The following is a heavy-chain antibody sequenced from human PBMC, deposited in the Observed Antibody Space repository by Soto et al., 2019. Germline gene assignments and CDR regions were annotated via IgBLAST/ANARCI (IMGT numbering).Heavy chain of an antibody. CDR3: ARGAVAGVDYGMDV. Sequence: QVRLRESGPGLVKPWETLSLTCTVSGGSMSGYYWSWIRQAAGKGLEWIGRIYGSGGTNYNPSLKSRVTMSVDTSRKQFLLKLNSVTAADTAMYYCARGAVAGVDYGMDVWGQGTAVTVSS. CDR1: GGSMSGYY. D-gene: IGHD6-13*01. V-gene: IGHV4-4*07. J-gene: IGHJ6*02. CDR2: IYGSGGT.